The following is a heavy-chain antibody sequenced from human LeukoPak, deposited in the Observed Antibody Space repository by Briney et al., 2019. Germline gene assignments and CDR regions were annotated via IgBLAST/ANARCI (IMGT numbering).Heavy chain of an antibody. Sequence: GGSLRLSCAASGFTFSSYAMSWVRQAPGKGLEWVSGISGSGAGTYYADSVKGRFTISKDNAKNSLYLQMNSLRAEDTAVYYCAREKYYYDTTYYYVKYFDYWGQGTLVTVSS. CDR2: ISGSGAGT. CDR1: GFTFSSYA. J-gene: IGHJ4*02. V-gene: IGHV3-23*01. CDR3: AREKYYYDTTYYYVKYFDY. D-gene: IGHD3-22*01.